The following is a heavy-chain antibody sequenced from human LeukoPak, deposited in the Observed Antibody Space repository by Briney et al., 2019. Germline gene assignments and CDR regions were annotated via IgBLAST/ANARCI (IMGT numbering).Heavy chain of an antibody. CDR1: GFTFSSYA. CDR2: IRYDGNNK. J-gene: IGHJ5*02. Sequence: GGSLRLSCAASGFTFSSYAMHWVRQAPGKGLEWVAFIRYDGNNKNYADSAKGRFAISRDNSKDTLYLQMNSLRAEDTAVYYCAKGDDYGANTRLPKYNWFDPWGQGTLVTVSS. CDR3: AKGDDYGANTRLPKYNWFDP. V-gene: IGHV3-30*02. D-gene: IGHD4-23*01.